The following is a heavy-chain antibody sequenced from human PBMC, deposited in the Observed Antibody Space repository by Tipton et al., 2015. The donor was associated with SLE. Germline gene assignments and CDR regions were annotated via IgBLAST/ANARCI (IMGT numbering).Heavy chain of an antibody. CDR1: GYTFTSYD. D-gene: IGHD7-27*01. V-gene: IGHV1-8*02. CDR2: MNPNSGNT. Sequence: QLVQSGAEVKKPGASVKVSCKASGYTFTSYDINWVRQATGQGLEWMGWMNPNSGNTGYAQKFQGRVTMTTDTSTSTAYMELRSLRSDDTAVYYCARETGDAFDIWGQGTMVTVSS. J-gene: IGHJ3*02. CDR3: ARETGDAFDI.